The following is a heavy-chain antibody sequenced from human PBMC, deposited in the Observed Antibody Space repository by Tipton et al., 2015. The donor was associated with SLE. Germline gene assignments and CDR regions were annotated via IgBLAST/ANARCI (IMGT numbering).Heavy chain of an antibody. V-gene: IGHV4-34*01. CDR3: ARPLGAKDGMDV. D-gene: IGHD3-10*01. J-gene: IGHJ6*02. CDR2: INHSGST. Sequence: TLSLTCTVSGGSISSHYWTWIRQPPGKGLEWIGEINHSGSTKYNPSLKSRVTISVDTSKNQFSLKLSSVTAADTAVYYCARPLGAKDGMDVWGQGTTVTVSS. CDR1: GGSISSHY.